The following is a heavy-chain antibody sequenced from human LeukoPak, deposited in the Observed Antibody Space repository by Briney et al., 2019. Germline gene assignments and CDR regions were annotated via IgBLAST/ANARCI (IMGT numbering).Heavy chain of an antibody. CDR2: IWDDGSKK. Sequence: PGRSLRLSCAASGFTFSGLGMHWVRQAPGEGLEWVAVIWDDGSKKYYADSVKGRFTISRDNSKNTLYLQMNNLRADDTAAFYCARGRGAVAAHTDFWGQGTLVTVSS. D-gene: IGHD6-19*01. V-gene: IGHV3-33*01. J-gene: IGHJ4*02. CDR3: ARGRGAVAAHTDF. CDR1: GFTFSGLG.